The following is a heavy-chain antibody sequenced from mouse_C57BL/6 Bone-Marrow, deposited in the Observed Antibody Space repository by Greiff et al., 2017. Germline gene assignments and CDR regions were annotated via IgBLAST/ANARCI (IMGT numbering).Heavy chain of an antibody. CDR3: ARKGYYGLEFFAY. CDR1: GFSLTSYG. Sequence: VQVVESGPGLVQPSQSLSITCTVSGFSLTSYGVHWVRQSPGKGLEWLGVIWSGGSTDYNAAFISRLSISKDNSKSQVFFKMNSLQADDTAIYYCARKGYYGLEFFAYWGQGTLVTVSA. D-gene: IGHD1-1*01. J-gene: IGHJ3*01. CDR2: IWSGGST. V-gene: IGHV2-2*01.